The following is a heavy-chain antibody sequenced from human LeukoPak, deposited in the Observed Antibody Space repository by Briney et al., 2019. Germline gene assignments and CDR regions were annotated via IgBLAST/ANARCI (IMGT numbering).Heavy chain of an antibody. J-gene: IGHJ6*03. CDR3: ASTPDYYYYMGV. CDR2: IIPIFGTA. V-gene: IGHV1-69*05. D-gene: IGHD1-14*01. CDR1: GGTFSSYA. Sequence: GASVKVSCKASGGTFSSYAISWVRQAAGQGIEWMGGIIPIFGTANYAQKFQGRVTITTDESTSTAYMELSSLRSEDTAVYYCASTPDYYYYMGVWGKGTTVTVSS.